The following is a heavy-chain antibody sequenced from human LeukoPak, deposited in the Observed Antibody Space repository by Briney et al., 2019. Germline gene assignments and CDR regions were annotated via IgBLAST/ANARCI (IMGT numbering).Heavy chain of an antibody. J-gene: IGHJ4*02. D-gene: IGHD5-12*01. CDR1: GFTFSSYG. V-gene: IGHV3-30*18. CDR3: AKDGGPIIRFLISGPDY. CDR2: ISYDGSNK. Sequence: GGSLRLSCAASGFTFSSYGMHWVRQAPGKGLEWVAVISYDGSNKYYADSVKGRFTISRDISTNTVYLQMNSLRPDDTAVYYCAKDGGPIIRFLISGPDYWGQGTRVTVSS.